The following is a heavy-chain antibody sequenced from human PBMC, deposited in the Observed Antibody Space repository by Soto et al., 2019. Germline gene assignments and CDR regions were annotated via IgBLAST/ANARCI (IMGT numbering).Heavy chain of an antibody. J-gene: IGHJ5*02. Sequence: QVQLQESGPGLVNPSQTLSLTCTVSGGSISSGDYYWSWIRQPPGKGLEWIGYIYYSGSTYYNPSIKSRVTISVDTSKNQFSLKLSSVTAADTAVYYCARDRRSIAAADLWFDPWGQGTLVTVSS. V-gene: IGHV4-30-4*01. CDR2: IYYSGST. D-gene: IGHD6-13*01. CDR3: ARDRRSIAAADLWFDP. CDR1: GGSISSGDYY.